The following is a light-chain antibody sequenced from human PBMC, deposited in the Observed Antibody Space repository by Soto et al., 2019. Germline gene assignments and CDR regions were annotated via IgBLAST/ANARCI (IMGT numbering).Light chain of an antibody. J-gene: IGKJ2*01. Sequence: DIQMPQSPSSLSASVGDRVTITCRASQNIINYLNWYQQKPGKAPNLLIYAASILQTGVPSRFSGSGSGTDFTLTISSLQPEDCATYYCQQSYDTPYTFGQVTNLEIK. V-gene: IGKV1-39*01. CDR1: QNIINY. CDR2: AAS. CDR3: QQSYDTPYT.